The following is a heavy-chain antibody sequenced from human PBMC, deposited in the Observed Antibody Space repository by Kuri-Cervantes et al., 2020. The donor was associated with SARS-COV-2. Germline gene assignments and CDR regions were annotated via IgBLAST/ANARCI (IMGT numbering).Heavy chain of an antibody. CDR3: AKDRNPSWIQAWFDY. CDR2: ISYDGSNK. D-gene: IGHD5-18*01. Sequence: GGSLRLSCAASGFTFSSYGMHWVRRAPGKGLEWVAVISYDGSNKYYADSVKGRFTISRDNSKNTLYLQMNSLRAEDTAVYYCAKDRNPSWIQAWFDYWGQGTLVTVSS. J-gene: IGHJ4*02. CDR1: GFTFSSYG. V-gene: IGHV3-30*18.